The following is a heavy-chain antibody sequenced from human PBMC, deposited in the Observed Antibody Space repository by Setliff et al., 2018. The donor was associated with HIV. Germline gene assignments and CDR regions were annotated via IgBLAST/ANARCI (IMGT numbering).Heavy chain of an antibody. J-gene: IGHJ6*03. CDR3: ARGIKLVGGVIVGSMDV. V-gene: IGHV1-8*02. CDR1: GYTFTTYD. Sequence: VASVKVSCKASGYTFTTYDINWVRQATGQGLEWMGWMNPNSGNTGYAQEIQGRVTMTRNTSISTAYMELSSLRSEDTAVYYCARGIKLVGGVIVGSMDVWGKGTTVTVSS. CDR2: MNPNSGNT. D-gene: IGHD3-16*02.